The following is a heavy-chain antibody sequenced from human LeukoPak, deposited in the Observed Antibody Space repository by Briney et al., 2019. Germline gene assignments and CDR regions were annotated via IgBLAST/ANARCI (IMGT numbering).Heavy chain of an antibody. D-gene: IGHD3-10*01. CDR1: GYSFTSYW. Sequence: GESLKISCKGSGYSFTSYWSGCVRPMPGKGLEWMGIIYPGDSDTSYSPSFQGRVTISADKSISTAYLQWSSLKASDTAMYYCARSEQSYYYGSGSRYYYYYYYMDVWGKGTTVTVSS. V-gene: IGHV5-51*01. J-gene: IGHJ6*03. CDR3: ARSEQSYYYGSGSRYYYYYYYMDV. CDR2: IYPGDSDT.